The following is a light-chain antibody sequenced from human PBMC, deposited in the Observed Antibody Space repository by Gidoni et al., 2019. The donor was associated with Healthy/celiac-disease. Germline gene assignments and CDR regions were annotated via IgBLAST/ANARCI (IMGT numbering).Light chain of an antibody. CDR2: GNN. CDR1: TSNIGAGYD. Sequence: QSVPTQPPSVPGVPGQRVTISCTARTSNIGAGYDVHWYQQLPGPAPKLLIYGNNNRPSGVPNRFSGSKSGTSASLAITGLQAEDEADYYCQSYDSNPGVWVFGGGTKLTVL. CDR3: QSYDSNPGVWV. V-gene: IGLV1-40*01. J-gene: IGLJ3*02.